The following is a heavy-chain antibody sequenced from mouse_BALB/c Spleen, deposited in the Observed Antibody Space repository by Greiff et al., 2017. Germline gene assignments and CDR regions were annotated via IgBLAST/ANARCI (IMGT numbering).Heavy chain of an antibody. V-gene: IGHV1-87*01. CDR2: IYPGDGDT. D-gene: IGHD4-1*01. CDR3: ARDTGDY. CDR1: GYTFTSYW. Sequence: QVQLQQSGAELARPGASVKLSCKASGYTFTSYWMQWVKQRPGQGLEWIGAIYPGDGDTRYTQKFKGKATLTADKSSSTAYMQLSSLASEDSAVYYCARDTGDYWGRGTTLTVSS. J-gene: IGHJ2*01.